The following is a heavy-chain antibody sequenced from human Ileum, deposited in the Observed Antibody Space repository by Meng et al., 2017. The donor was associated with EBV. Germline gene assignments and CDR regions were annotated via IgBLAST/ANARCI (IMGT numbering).Heavy chain of an antibody. D-gene: IGHD6-19*01. Sequence: QVRMTESGPGLEKPSATISQPAVVSGGSIGSSNWVSGSRQPPGKGLHWIREIHHSESTNYNPSLTSRVTISVDKSKNQFSLNLSSVTAADTAVYYCSRVGQWLPIDYWGQGTLVTVSS. CDR1: GGSIGSSNW. V-gene: IGHV4-4*02. CDR3: SRVGQWLPIDY. CDR2: IHHSEST. J-gene: IGHJ4*02.